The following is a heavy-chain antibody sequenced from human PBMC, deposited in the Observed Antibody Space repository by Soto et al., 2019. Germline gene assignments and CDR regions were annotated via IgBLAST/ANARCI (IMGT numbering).Heavy chain of an antibody. CDR2: IYYGGNM. D-gene: IGHD3-10*01. V-gene: IGHV4-31*03. Sequence: QVQLQESGPGVVKPSETLSLTCTVSGGSISSGAFYWSWIRQHPGKGLEWIGYIYYGGNMYYNPSIKGRASIFVDTSKNQFSLKVNSVTAADTAVYYCATDFGSGSYYPDYWGQGTLVTVSS. CDR1: GGSISSGAFY. J-gene: IGHJ4*02. CDR3: ATDFGSGSYYPDY.